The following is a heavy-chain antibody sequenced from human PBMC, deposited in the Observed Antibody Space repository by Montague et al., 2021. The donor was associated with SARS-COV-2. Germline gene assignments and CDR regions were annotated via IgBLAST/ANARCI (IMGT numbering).Heavy chain of an antibody. CDR1: GFTFSSYA. J-gene: IGHJ6*03. Sequence: SLRLSCAASGFTFSSYAMHWVRQAPGKGLEWVAVISYDGSNKYYADSVKGRFTISRDNSKNTLYLQMNSLRAEDTAVYYCARDGNGDTIFGVVMGAGYYYYYMDVWGTGTTVTVSS. V-gene: IGHV3-30*04. CDR3: ARDGNGDTIFGVVMGAGYYYYYMDV. CDR2: ISYDGSNK. D-gene: IGHD3-3*01.